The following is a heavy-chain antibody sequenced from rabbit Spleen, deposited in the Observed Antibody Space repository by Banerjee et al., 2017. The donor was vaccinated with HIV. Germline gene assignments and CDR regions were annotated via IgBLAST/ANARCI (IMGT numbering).Heavy chain of an antibody. Sequence: QEQLEESGGGLVKPEGSLTLTCKASGFSFSDRDVMCWVRQAPGKGLEWIACINAVTGKAVYASWAKGRFTFSKTSSTTVALQVPSLTAADTATYFCTRDAAGREDFNLWGPGTLVTVS. V-gene: IGHV1S45*01. J-gene: IGHJ4*01. CDR3: TRDAAGREDFNL. CDR1: GFSFSDRDV. D-gene: IGHD4-2*01. CDR2: INAVTGKA.